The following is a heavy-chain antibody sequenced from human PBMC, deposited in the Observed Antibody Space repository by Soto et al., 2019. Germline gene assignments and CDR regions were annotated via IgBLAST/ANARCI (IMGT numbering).Heavy chain of an antibody. Sequence: GGSLRLSXAASGFTVSSNYMSWVRQAPGKGLEWVSVIYSGGSTYYADSVKGRFTISRDNSKNTLYLQMNSLRAEDTAVYYCARDSSSWPTYGMDVWGQGTTVTVS. CDR3: ARDSSSWPTYGMDV. J-gene: IGHJ6*02. D-gene: IGHD6-13*01. CDR2: IYSGGST. CDR1: GFTVSSNY. V-gene: IGHV3-53*01.